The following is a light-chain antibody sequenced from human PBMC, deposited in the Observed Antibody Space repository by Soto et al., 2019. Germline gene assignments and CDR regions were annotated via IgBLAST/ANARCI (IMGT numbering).Light chain of an antibody. J-gene: IGKJ4*01. Sequence: DIQMTQSPSSLSASVGDRVTITFRASQGIGNYLACYQQRPGKVPKLLIYAASTLQSGVPSRFSGSGSGPDFTLTISSLQPEDVATYYCQKYDHAPLTFGGGTKVDNK. CDR3: QKYDHAPLT. CDR2: AAS. CDR1: QGIGNY. V-gene: IGKV1-27*01.